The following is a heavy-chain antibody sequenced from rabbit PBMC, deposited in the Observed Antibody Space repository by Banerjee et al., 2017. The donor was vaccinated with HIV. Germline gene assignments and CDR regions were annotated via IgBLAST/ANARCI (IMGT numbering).Heavy chain of an antibody. Sequence: QEQLKESGGGLVQPGGSLKLSCKASGFDFSSYVMSWVRQAPGKGLEWIACIYTGSGSALYVSWAKGRFTISKTSSTTVTLQMTSLTAADTATYFCARDLAGVIGWNFSLWGPGTLVTVS. CDR2: IYTGSGSA. V-gene: IGHV1S45*01. J-gene: IGHJ4*01. D-gene: IGHD4-1*01. CDR1: GFDFSSYV. CDR3: ARDLAGVIGWNFSL.